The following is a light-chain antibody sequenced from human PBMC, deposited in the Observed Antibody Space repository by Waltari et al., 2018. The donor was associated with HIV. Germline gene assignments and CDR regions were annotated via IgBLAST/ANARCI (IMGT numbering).Light chain of an antibody. CDR2: EVS. CDR1: RSLLKSYGKTY. Sequence: DIVMTQTPLSLSVTPGQSATISCNASRSLLKSYGKTYLFWYLQRSGQAPHLLIYEVSNRFSGVSDRFTGSGSGTDFTLEIRRVEAGDVGVYYCMQSIDLPPTFGGGTKVEI. CDR3: MQSIDLPPT. J-gene: IGKJ4*01. V-gene: IGKV2D-29*01.